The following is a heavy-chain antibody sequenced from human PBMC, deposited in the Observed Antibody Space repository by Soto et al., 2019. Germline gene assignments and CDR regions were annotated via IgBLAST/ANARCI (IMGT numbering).Heavy chain of an antibody. V-gene: IGHV3-33*01. Sequence: GGSLRLSCAASGFTFSSYGMHWVRQAPGKGLEWVAVIWYDGSNKYYADSVKGRFTISRDNSKNTLYLQMNSLRAEDTAVYYCATTATPYCSGGSCSHVDYWGQGTLVTVSS. CDR1: GFTFSSYG. J-gene: IGHJ4*02. CDR3: ATTATPYCSGGSCSHVDY. CDR2: IWYDGSNK. D-gene: IGHD2-15*01.